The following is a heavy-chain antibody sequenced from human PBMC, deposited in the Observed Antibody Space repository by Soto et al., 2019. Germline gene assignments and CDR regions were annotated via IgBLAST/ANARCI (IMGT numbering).Heavy chain of an antibody. D-gene: IGHD3-22*01. J-gene: IGHJ3*02. V-gene: IGHV5-51*01. Sequence: GESLKISCKGSGYGFTSYWIGWVRQMPGKGREWMGIIYPGDSDTRYSPSFQGQVTISADKSISTAYLQWSSLKASDTATYYCARLVRGYYDSSGENDAFDIWGQGTMVTVSS. CDR1: GYGFTSYW. CDR3: ARLVRGYYDSSGENDAFDI. CDR2: IYPGDSDT.